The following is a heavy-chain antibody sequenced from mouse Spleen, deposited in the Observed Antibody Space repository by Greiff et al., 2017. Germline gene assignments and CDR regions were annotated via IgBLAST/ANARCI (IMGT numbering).Heavy chain of an antibody. Sequence: EVKLMESGGGLVKPGGSLKLSCAASGFTFSDYGMHWVRQAPEKGLEWVAYISSGSSTIYYADTVKGRFTISRDNAKNTLFLQMTSLRSEDTAMYYCARLSTMVTTGRYYAMDYWGQGTSVTVSS. D-gene: IGHD2-2*01. CDR2: ISSGSSTI. CDR1: GFTFSDYG. V-gene: IGHV5-17*01. CDR3: ARLSTMVTTGRYYAMDY. J-gene: IGHJ4*01.